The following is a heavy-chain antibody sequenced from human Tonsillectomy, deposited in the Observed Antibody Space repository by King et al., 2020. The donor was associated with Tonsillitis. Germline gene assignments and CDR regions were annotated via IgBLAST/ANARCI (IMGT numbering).Heavy chain of an antibody. CDR3: ARDRGGDLLGYFDY. CDR1: GYSFSTYA. D-gene: IGHD1-26*01. J-gene: IGHJ4*02. V-gene: IGHV3-23*04. CDR2: ISGSGEDS. Sequence: VQLVESGGGLVQPGGSLRLSCVVSGYSFSTYAMSWVRQAPGKGLEWVSGISGSGEDSSYADSVQGRITIYRDNSKNTLFLQMRSLRAEDTAIYYCARDRGGDLLGYFDYWGQGNQVTVSS.